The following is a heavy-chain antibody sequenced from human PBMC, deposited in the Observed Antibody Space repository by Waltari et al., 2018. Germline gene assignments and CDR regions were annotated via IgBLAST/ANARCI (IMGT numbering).Heavy chain of an antibody. CDR1: GFTVSSHY. D-gene: IGHD4-17*01. Sequence: EVQLVESGGGLIQPGGSLRLSCAASGFTVSSHYMSWVRQAPGKGLEWVSVIYSGGSTYYADSVKGRFTISRDNSKNTLYLQMNSLRAEDTAVYYCARDRGYGDSNDWYFDLWGRGTLVTVSS. J-gene: IGHJ2*01. V-gene: IGHV3-53*01. CDR2: IYSGGST. CDR3: ARDRGYGDSNDWYFDL.